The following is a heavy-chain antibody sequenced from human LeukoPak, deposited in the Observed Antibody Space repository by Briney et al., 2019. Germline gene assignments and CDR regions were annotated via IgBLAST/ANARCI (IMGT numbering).Heavy chain of an antibody. CDR1: FGSISSSSYY. CDR2: IYYSGST. V-gene: IGHV4-39*07. J-gene: IGHJ4*02. Sequence: PSETLSLTCSVSFGSISSSSYYWGWIRQPSGKGLEWIGTIYYSGSTYYNPSLKSRVTISLDTSKNQFSLNLTSVTAADTAVYYCARVNQYTNSFDYWGQGTLITVSS. D-gene: IGHD6-6*01. CDR3: ARVNQYTNSFDY.